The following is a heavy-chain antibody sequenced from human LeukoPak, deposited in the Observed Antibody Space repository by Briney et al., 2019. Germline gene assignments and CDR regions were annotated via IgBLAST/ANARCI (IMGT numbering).Heavy chain of an antibody. V-gene: IGHV3-48*01. CDR2: ISSSSSTI. Sequence: GGSLRLSCAASGFTFSSYGMHWVRQAPGKGLEWVSYISSSSSTIYYADSVKGRFTISRDNAKNSLYLQMNSLRAEDTAVYYCARRGYCSSTSCYTFDYWGQGTLVTVSS. CDR3: ARRGYCSSTSCYTFDY. D-gene: IGHD2-2*01. CDR1: GFTFSSYG. J-gene: IGHJ4*02.